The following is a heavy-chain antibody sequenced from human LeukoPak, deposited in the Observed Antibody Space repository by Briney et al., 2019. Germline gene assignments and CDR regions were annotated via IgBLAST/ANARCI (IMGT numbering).Heavy chain of an antibody. CDR2: ITTYNGDT. CDR1: GYTFTTYG. CDR3: AIVLPYFGY. D-gene: IGHD3-10*01. J-gene: IGHJ4*02. Sequence: ASVKVSCKASGYTFTTYGLSWVRQAPGQGLEWMGWITTYNGDTDYAQKLQGRVTMTADTSTSTAYMELRSLRSDDTAAYYCAIVLPYFGYWGQGTLLTVSS. V-gene: IGHV1-18*01.